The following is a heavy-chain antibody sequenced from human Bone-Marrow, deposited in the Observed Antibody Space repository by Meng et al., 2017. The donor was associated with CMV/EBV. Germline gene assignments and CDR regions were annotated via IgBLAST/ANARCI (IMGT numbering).Heavy chain of an antibody. CDR1: GFIFSDYW. J-gene: IGHJ4*02. CDR3: AIGLELRH. D-gene: IGHD1-7*01. V-gene: IGHV3-7*03. Sequence: GGSLRLSCKASGFIFSDYWMNWVRQVPGKGLEWVATVKPDGSEEFYVDSVKGRFTISRDNAKNSLYLQMNSLRAEDTALYYCAIGLELRHWGQGTLVTVSS. CDR2: VKPDGSEE.